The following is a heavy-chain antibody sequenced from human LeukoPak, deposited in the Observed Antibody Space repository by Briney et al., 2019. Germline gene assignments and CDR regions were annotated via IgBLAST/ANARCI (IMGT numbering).Heavy chain of an antibody. CDR2: LYSIGNT. J-gene: IGHJ4*02. V-gene: IGHV4-59*11. CDR3: ARERTGFGECDY. CDR1: GGSISSQY. Sequence: SETLSLTCTVSGGSISSQYWSWIRPPPGKGRAWIGYLYSIGNTQYNPSLKSRVTIPVDTSKSKFSLNLSSVTAADTAVYYCARERTGFGECDYWGQRTLVTVSS. D-gene: IGHD3-10*01.